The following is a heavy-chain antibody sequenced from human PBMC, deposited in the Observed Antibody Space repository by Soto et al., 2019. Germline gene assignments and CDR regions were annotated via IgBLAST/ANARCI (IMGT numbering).Heavy chain of an antibody. J-gene: IGHJ6*02. Sequence: EVQLVESGGGLVQPGGSLRLSCAASGFTVSSNYMSWVRQAPGKGLEWVSVIYSGGSTYYEDSVKGRFTISRENSKNTLYLQMNSRRAEDTAVYYCARDRTPTGMDVWGQGTTVPVSS. CDR1: GFTVSSNY. CDR2: IYSGGST. CDR3: ARDRTPTGMDV. V-gene: IGHV3-66*01.